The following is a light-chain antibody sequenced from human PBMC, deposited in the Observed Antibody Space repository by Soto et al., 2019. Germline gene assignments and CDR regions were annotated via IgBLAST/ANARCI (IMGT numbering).Light chain of an antibody. CDR2: DDS. Sequence: SYELTQPPSVSVAPGQTARITCGGNIIGSKSVHWYQQKPGQAPVLVVYDDSDRPSGIPERFSGSNSGNTATLTISRVEAGDEADYYCQVWDGSSDPYDVFGTGTKLTVL. CDR3: QVWDGSSDPYDV. CDR1: IIGSKS. V-gene: IGLV3-21*02. J-gene: IGLJ1*01.